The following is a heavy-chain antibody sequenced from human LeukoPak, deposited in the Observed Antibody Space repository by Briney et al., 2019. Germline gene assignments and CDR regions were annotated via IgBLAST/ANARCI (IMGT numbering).Heavy chain of an antibody. V-gene: IGHV1-2*02. CDR1: GYTFTAYP. D-gene: IGHD2-2*03. Sequence: GASLKVSCKTSGYTFTAYPPHWVPQAPRPGLECRGWMNPDGGESGNAQEFQGRVTMTGDTSISVAYMELSSLRSDDTAVYYCARGMDAEAFQNWGQGTLVTVSP. J-gene: IGHJ1*01. CDR3: ARGMDAEAFQN. CDR2: MNPDGGES.